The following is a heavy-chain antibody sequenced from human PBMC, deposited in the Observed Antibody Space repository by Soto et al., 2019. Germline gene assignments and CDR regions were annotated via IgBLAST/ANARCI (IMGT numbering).Heavy chain of an antibody. CDR1: GFTFSRYA. Sequence: GGSLRLSCAASGFTFSRYAMAWVRQAPGKGLEWISGITGGGDSTFYVDSVKGRFTISRDNSKTMLFLQMNGLRAEDTALYYCARSRGYSFDNTDYWGQGTLVTVSS. J-gene: IGHJ4*02. CDR2: ITGGGDST. D-gene: IGHD5-12*01. CDR3: ARSRGYSFDNTDY. V-gene: IGHV3-23*01.